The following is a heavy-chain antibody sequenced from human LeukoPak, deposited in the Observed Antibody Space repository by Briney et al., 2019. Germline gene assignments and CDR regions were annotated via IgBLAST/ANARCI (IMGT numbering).Heavy chain of an antibody. Sequence: GGSLRLSCAASGFTFDDYAMHWVRQAPGKGLEWVSGISWNSGSIGYADSVRGRFTISRDNAKNSPYLQMNSLRAEDTALYYCAKDLSPGYSYGYPFDYWGQGTLVTVSS. J-gene: IGHJ4*02. CDR1: GFTFDDYA. V-gene: IGHV3-9*01. CDR2: ISWNSGSI. CDR3: AKDLSPGYSYGYPFDY. D-gene: IGHD5-18*01.